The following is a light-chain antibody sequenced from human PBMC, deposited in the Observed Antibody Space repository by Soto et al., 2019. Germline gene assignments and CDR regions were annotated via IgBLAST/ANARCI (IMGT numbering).Light chain of an antibody. J-gene: IGLJ1*01. Sequence: QSVLTQPPSVSGAPGQRVTISCTGSSSNIGAGYDVHWYQQLPGTAPKLLIYGSSNRPSGVPDRFSGSKSGTSASLAIGGLQAEDEADYYCQSYDSSLSGYVFGTGTKVTVL. CDR3: QSYDSSLSGYV. CDR2: GSS. CDR1: SSNIGAGYD. V-gene: IGLV1-40*01.